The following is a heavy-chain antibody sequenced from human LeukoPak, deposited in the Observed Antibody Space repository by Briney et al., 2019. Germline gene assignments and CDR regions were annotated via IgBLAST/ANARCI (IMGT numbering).Heavy chain of an antibody. V-gene: IGHV3-23*01. CDR2: ISGSGGST. CDR1: GFTFSSYA. CDR3: AKSSLYYDILTGFIHDAFDI. D-gene: IGHD3-9*01. Sequence: GGSLRLSCAASGFTFSSYAMSWVRQAPGKGLEWVSAISGSGGSTYYADSVKGRFTISRDNSKNTLYLQMNSLRAEDTAVYYCAKSSLYYDILTGFIHDAFDIRGQGTMVTVSS. J-gene: IGHJ3*02.